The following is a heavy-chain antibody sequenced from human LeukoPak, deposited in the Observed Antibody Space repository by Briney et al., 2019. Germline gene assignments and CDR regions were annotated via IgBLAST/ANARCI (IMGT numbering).Heavy chain of an antibody. Sequence: GGSLTLASAAYGFTFSGSTMHWVRQAYGKGLEWVGRIRSKVNSYARAYGASVKGRFTISRDDSKNTAYLQMNSLKTEDTAVYYCTSTGAAAGEYYYYMDVWGKGTTVTVSS. CDR3: TSTGAAAGEYYYYMDV. D-gene: IGHD6-13*01. J-gene: IGHJ6*03. CDR1: GFTFSGST. CDR2: IRSKVNSYAR. V-gene: IGHV3-73*01.